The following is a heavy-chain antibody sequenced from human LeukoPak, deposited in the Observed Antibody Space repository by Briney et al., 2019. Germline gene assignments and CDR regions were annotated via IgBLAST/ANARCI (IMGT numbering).Heavy chain of an antibody. CDR3: GKLAVLTAVAASGDY. Sequence: SETLSLTCAVSGGSISSSSYYWVWIRQPPGKGLEWIGSIYYSGSTYYNPSLESRVTISVDTSKNQFSLKLSSVTGADTAVYYWGKLAVLTAVAASGDYWGEGTLVTVSS. D-gene: IGHD6-19*01. CDR2: IYYSGST. V-gene: IGHV4-39*01. J-gene: IGHJ4*02. CDR1: GGSISSSSYY.